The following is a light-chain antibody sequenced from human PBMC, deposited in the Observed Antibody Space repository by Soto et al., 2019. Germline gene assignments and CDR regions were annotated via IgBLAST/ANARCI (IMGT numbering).Light chain of an antibody. CDR3: QQSYITPAG. CDR1: QSISTH. J-gene: IGKJ4*01. Sequence: DIQMTQSPSSLSASVGDRVTITCRASQSISTHLNWYQQKPGKAPNLLIYAASSLQSGVPSGFSGSGSGTDFTLTISSLQPEDFATYFCQQSYITPAGFGGGTKVDIK. V-gene: IGKV1-39*01. CDR2: AAS.